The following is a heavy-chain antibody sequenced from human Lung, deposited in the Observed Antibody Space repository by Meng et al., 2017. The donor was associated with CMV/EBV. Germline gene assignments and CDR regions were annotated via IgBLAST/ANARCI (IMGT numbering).Heavy chain of an antibody. D-gene: IGHD3-3*01. CDR2: INASAGNT. CDR3: ARGQGSTFGTGYGMDV. J-gene: IGHJ6*02. V-gene: IGHV1-46*01. CDR1: GYTFTYYY. Sequence: ASVXVSCKASGYTFTYYYIHWVRQAPGQGLEWMGIINASAGNTNYAQKFQGRVTMTRDTSTSTVYMELSSLRSEDTAVYYCARGQGSTFGTGYGMDVWGQGTTVT.